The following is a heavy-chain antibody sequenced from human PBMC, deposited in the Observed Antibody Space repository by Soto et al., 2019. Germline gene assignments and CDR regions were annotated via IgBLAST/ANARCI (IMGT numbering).Heavy chain of an antibody. D-gene: IGHD6-13*01. Sequence: QVQLQQWGAGLLKPSETLSLTCAVYGGSFSGYYWSWIRQPPGKGLEWIGEINQSGSTNYNPSLKSRVTISVDTSKNQFSLKLSSVTAADTAVHYCARTYSSGWSPFEYWGQGTLVTVSS. J-gene: IGHJ4*02. CDR1: GGSFSGYY. CDR3: ARTYSSGWSPFEY. V-gene: IGHV4-34*01. CDR2: INQSGST.